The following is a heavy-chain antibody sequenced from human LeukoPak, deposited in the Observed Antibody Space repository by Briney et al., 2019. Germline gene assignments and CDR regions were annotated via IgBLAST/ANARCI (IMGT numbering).Heavy chain of an antibody. CDR3: ARGLIGYFDSLLSPWHFDY. D-gene: IGHD3-9*01. CDR1: GYTFTSYG. J-gene: IGHJ4*02. Sequence: ASVKVSCKASGYTFTSYGISWVRQAPGQGLEWVGWISAYNGNTNYAQKLQGRVTMTTDTSTSTAYMELRSLRSDDTAVYYCARGLIGYFDSLLSPWHFDYWGQGTLVTVSS. CDR2: ISAYNGNT. V-gene: IGHV1-18*01.